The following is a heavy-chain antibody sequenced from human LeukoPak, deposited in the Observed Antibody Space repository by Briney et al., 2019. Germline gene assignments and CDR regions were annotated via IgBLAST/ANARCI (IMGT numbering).Heavy chain of an antibody. CDR3: ARVGVRTHYYYYMDV. J-gene: IGHJ6*03. CDR2: IWYDGRNK. D-gene: IGHD1-14*01. V-gene: IGHV3-33*01. Sequence: GRSLRLSCAASGFTFRSYGMHWVRQAPGKGLEGVAVIWYDGRNKYYADSVKGRFTISRDNYTNTLYLQMKSLRAEDTAVYYCARVGVRTHYYYYMDVWAKGTTVTVSS. CDR1: GFTFRSYG.